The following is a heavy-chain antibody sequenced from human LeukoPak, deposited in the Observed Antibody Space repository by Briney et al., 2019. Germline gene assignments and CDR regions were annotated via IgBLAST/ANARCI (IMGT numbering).Heavy chain of an antibody. CDR3: ARSVASIAARRWFDP. J-gene: IGHJ5*02. D-gene: IGHD6-6*01. CDR2: IYHSGST. CDR1: GGSISSSNW. Sequence: SETLSLTCAVSGGSISSSNWWSWVRQPPGKGLEWIGEIYHSGSTYYNPSLKSRVTISVDKSKNQFSLKLSSVTAADTAVYYCARSVASIAARRWFDPWGQGTLVTVSS. V-gene: IGHV4-4*02.